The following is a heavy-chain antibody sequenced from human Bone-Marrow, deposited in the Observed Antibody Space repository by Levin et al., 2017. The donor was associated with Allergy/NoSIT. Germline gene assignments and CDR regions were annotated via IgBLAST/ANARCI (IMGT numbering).Heavy chain of an antibody. CDR1: GYTLTELS. V-gene: IGHV1-24*01. D-gene: IGHD4-17*01. Sequence: LGESLKISCKVSGYTLTELSMHWVRQAPGKGLEWMGGFDPEDGETIYAQKFQGRVTMTEDTSTDTAYMELSSLRSEDTAVYYCAINGDYAEGLNYWGQGTLVTVSS. CDR2: FDPEDGET. CDR3: AINGDYAEGLNY. J-gene: IGHJ4*02.